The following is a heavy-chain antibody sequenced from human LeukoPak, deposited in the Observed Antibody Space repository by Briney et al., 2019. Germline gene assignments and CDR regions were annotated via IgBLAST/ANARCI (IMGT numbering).Heavy chain of an antibody. Sequence: PGRSLRLSCAASGFTFSSYAMHWVRQAPGKGLKYVSGIGSDGGSTYYANSVKGRFTISRDNSKNTLYLQMASLRAEDMAVYYCARASAGYNGHWGQGTLVTVSS. D-gene: IGHD3-9*01. V-gene: IGHV3-64*01. J-gene: IGHJ4*02. CDR3: ARASAGYNGH. CDR2: IGSDGGST. CDR1: GFTFSSYA.